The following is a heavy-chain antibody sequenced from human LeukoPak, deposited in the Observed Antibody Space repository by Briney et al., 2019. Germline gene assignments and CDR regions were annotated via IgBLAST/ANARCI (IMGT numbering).Heavy chain of an antibody. CDR2: IAYDGDTK. V-gene: IGHV3-11*01. CDR3: ARAGTYDGYKVLDS. Sequence: GGSLRLSCEASRFVFTNYYMSWVRQAPGKGLDWIATIAYDGDTKYYADSAEGRFTISGDNAKNSLSLQMNSLRAEDTAVYFCARAGTYDGYKVLDSWGQGTLVTVSS. D-gene: IGHD5-24*01. J-gene: IGHJ5*01. CDR1: RFVFTNYY.